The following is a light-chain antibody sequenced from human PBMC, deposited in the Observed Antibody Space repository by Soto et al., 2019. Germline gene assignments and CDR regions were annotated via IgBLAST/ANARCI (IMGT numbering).Light chain of an antibody. V-gene: IGKV3-15*01. J-gene: IGKJ2*01. CDR2: GAS. Sequence: EVVMTQSPATLSVSPGERATLYCRASQSVGSELAWYQQKPGQATRLLIYGASTRSTGIPARFSGSGSGTDFTLTISSLQSEDFAVYYCQQYDKWPPYTFGQGTKLEIK. CDR1: QSVGSE. CDR3: QQYDKWPPYT.